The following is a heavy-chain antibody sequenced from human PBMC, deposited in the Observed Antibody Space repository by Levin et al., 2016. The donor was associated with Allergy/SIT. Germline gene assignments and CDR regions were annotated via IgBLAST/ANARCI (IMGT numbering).Heavy chain of an antibody. Sequence: SETLSLTCTVSGGSISSSSYYWGWIRQPPGKGLEWIGSIYYSGSTYYNPSLKSRVTISVDTSKNQFSLKLSSVTAADTAVYYCARREGSRSSSGWDPFDYWGQGTLVTVSS. D-gene: IGHD6-19*01. CDR3: ARREGSRSSSGWDPFDY. V-gene: IGHV4-39*01. CDR2: IYYSGST. CDR1: GGSISSSSYY. J-gene: IGHJ4*02.